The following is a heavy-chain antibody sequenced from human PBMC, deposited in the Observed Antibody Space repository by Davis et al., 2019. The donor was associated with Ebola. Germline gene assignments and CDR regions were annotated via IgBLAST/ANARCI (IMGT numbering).Heavy chain of an antibody. CDR3: TKDRTQWREGYFDL. CDR1: GFTFSSYA. Sequence: PGGSLRLSCAASGFTFSSYAMHWVRQAPGKGLEWVAVISYDGSNKYYAASVKGRFTISRDNSKNTLYLQMNSVRPEDTAVYYCTKDRTQWREGYFDLWGRGTLVTVSS. V-gene: IGHV3-30-3*01. D-gene: IGHD6-19*01. CDR2: ISYDGSNK. J-gene: IGHJ2*01.